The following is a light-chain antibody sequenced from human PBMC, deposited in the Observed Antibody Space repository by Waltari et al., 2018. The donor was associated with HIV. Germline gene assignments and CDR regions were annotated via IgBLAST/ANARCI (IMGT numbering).Light chain of an antibody. CDR3: QKYNSALTWT. J-gene: IGKJ1*01. V-gene: IGKV1-27*01. CDR2: AAS. Sequence: DIQMTQSPSSLSASVGDRVTITCRACQGISNYLAWYQQKPGKVPKLLMYAASTLQSVVPSRFSGSGSGTDFTLTISSLQPEDVATYYCQKYNSALTWTFGQGTKVEIK. CDR1: QGISNY.